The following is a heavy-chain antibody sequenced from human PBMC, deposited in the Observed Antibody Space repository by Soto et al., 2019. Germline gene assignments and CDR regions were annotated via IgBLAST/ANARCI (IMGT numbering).Heavy chain of an antibody. J-gene: IGHJ3*02. V-gene: IGHV4-34*01. CDR3: ARDRGVDFFGVVAFDI. Sequence: SETLSLTCAVYGGSFSGYYWSWIRQPPGKGLEWIGEINHSGSTNYNPSLKSRVTISVDTSKNQFSLKLSSVTAADTAVYYCARDRGVDFFGVVAFDIWGQGTMVTVSS. CDR2: INHSGST. CDR1: GGSFSGYY. D-gene: IGHD3-3*01.